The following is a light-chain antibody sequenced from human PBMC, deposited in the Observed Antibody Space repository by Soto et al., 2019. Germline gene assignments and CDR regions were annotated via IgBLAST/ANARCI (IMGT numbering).Light chain of an antibody. V-gene: IGLV7-46*01. CDR1: TGAVTSGHY. CDR3: LLSYSDARPV. J-gene: IGLJ7*01. CDR2: DTS. Sequence: QAVVTQEPSLTVSPGGTVTLTCGSSTGAVTSGHYPYWFQQKPGQAPRTLIYDTSNKQSWTPARFSGSLLGGKAALTLSAAQPEDEAEYYCLLSYSDARPVFGGGTQLTVL.